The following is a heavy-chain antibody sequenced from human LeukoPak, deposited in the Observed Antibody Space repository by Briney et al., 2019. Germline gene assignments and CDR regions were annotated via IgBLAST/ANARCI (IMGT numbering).Heavy chain of an antibody. CDR3: AKGSSAGGELRHDY. Sequence: PGGSLRLSCAASEFTFSSYAMSWVRQAPEKGLKWVSAISGSGDKTYYTDSVKGRFTISRDNSKNTLYLQMNSLRAEDTAVYFCAKGSSAGGELRHDYWGQGTLVTVSS. D-gene: IGHD3-16*01. J-gene: IGHJ4*02. CDR1: EFTFSSYA. CDR2: ISGSGDKT. V-gene: IGHV3-23*01.